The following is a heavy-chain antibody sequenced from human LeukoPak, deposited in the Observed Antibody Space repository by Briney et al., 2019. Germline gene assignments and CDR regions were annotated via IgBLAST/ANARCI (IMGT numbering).Heavy chain of an antibody. J-gene: IGHJ4*02. CDR2: ISGSGGST. D-gene: IGHD3-9*01. CDR1: GFTFSSYA. CDR3: AKDGYDILTAIDY. Sequence: GGSLRLSCAASGFTFSSYAMSWVRRAPGKGLEWVSAISGSGGSTYYADSVKGRFTISRDNSKNTLYLQMNSLRAEETAVYYCAKDGYDILTAIDYWGQGTLVTVSS. V-gene: IGHV3-23*01.